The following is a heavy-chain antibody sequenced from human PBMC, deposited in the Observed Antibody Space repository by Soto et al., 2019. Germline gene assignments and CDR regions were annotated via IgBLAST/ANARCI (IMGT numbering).Heavy chain of an antibody. CDR2: IIPIFHTP. Sequence: QVQLVQSGAEVKRPGSSVKVSCKASGGTFSTYAINWVRQAPGQGLEWMGGIIPIFHTPNYVKKFQGRVTITADESMTTAYMELSSLTSEDTATYYCERAVHVGSGWRLWGQGTLVTVSS. D-gene: IGHD6-19*01. J-gene: IGHJ4*02. V-gene: IGHV1-69*12. CDR3: ERAVHVGSGWRL. CDR1: GGTFSTYA.